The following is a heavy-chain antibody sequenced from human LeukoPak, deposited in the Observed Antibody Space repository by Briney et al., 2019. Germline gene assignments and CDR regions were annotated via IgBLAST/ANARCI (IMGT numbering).Heavy chain of an antibody. V-gene: IGHV1-69*04. D-gene: IGHD5-12*01. J-gene: IGHJ6*02. CDR1: GGTFSSYA. CDR3: ARSGYSGYDPYYYYGMDV. CDR2: IIPILGIA. Sequence: GASVKVSCKASGGTFSSYAISWVRQAPGQGLEWMGRIIPILGIANYAQKFQGRVTITADKSTSTAYMELSSLRSEDTAVYYCARSGYSGYDPYYYYGMDVWDQGTTVTVSS.